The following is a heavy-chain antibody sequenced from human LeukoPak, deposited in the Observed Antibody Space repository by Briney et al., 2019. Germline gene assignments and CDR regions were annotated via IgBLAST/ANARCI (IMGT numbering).Heavy chain of an antibody. V-gene: IGHV3-23*01. CDR3: AKGQDIVVVPAAKKYYYYYGMDV. D-gene: IGHD2-2*01. J-gene: IGHJ6*02. CDR1: GFTFSSYA. CDR2: ISGSGGST. Sequence: PGGSLRLSCAASGFTFSSYAMGWVRQAPGKGLEWVSAISGSGGSTYYADSVKGRFTISRDNSKNTLYLQMNSLRAEDAAVYYCAKGQDIVVVPAAKKYYYYYGMDVWGQGTTVTVSS.